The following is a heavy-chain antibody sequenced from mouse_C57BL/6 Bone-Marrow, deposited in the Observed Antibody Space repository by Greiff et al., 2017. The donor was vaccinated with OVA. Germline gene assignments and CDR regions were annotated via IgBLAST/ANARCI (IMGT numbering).Heavy chain of an antibody. V-gene: IGHV1-18*01. D-gene: IGHD1-1*01. CDR3: ARGSSLAY. CDR1: GYTFTDYN. J-gene: IGHJ3*01. CDR2: INPNNGGT. Sequence: EVQLQESGPELVKPGASVKIPCKASGYTFTDYNMDWVKQSHGKSLEWIGDINPNNGGTIYNQKFKGKATLTVDKSSSTAYMELRSLTSEDTAVYYCARGSSLAYWGQGTLVTVSA.